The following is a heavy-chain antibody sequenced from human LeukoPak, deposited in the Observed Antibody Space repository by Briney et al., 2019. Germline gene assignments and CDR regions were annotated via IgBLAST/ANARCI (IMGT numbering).Heavy chain of an antibody. CDR1: GFTVSSNY. J-gene: IGHJ4*02. CDR2: IYSGGST. D-gene: IGHD5-12*01. CDR3: ARGTYSGYDWGFDY. V-gene: IGHV3-53*01. Sequence: PGGSLRLSCAASGFTVSSNYMSWVRQAPGKGLEWVSVIYSGGSTYYADSVKGRFTISRDNSKNTLYLQMNSLRAEDTAVYYCARGTYSGYDWGFDYWGQGTLVTVSS.